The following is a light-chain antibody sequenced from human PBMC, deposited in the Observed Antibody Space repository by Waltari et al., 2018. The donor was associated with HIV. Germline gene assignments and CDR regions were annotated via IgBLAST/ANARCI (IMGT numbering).Light chain of an antibody. J-gene: IGLJ1*01. CDR3: SSYTSSSTRV. Sequence: QSALTQPASVSGSPGQSITISCTGTSSDVGGYNYVSWYQQHPGKAPKLMIYDVNKRPSGGANRFSGSKAGNTAALTISGLKAEDEADYYCSSYTSSSTRVFGTGTKVTVL. V-gene: IGLV2-14*01. CDR2: DVN. CDR1: SSDVGGYNY.